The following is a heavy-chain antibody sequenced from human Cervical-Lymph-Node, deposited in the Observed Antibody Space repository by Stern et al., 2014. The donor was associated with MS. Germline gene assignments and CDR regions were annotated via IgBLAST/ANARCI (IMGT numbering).Heavy chain of an antibody. D-gene: IGHD2-15*01. V-gene: IGHV1-2*02. J-gene: IGHJ4*02. CDR1: GYNFIDYY. Sequence: QVQLVQSGAALRKPGASVEVSCEASGYNFIDYYIPWVRQAPGQGLEWVGWINPHTGDTRYAQKFLGMVAMTRDTSINTAYLELNSLTSDDTAFYYCTRGRGTLLYLHWGQGTLITVSS. CDR2: INPHTGDT. CDR3: TRGRGTLLYLH.